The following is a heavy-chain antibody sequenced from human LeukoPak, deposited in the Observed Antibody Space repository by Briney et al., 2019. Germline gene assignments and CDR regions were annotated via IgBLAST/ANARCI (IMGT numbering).Heavy chain of an antibody. Sequence: AGGSLRLSCAASEFSVGSNYMTWVRQAPGKGLEWVSLIYSGGSTYYADSVKGRFTISRDNSKNTLYLQMNSLRAEDTAVYYCARAGWLQLALVYWGQGTLVTVSS. D-gene: IGHD5-24*01. V-gene: IGHV3-66*01. CDR2: IYSGGST. CDR1: EFSVGSNY. CDR3: ARAGWLQLALVY. J-gene: IGHJ4*02.